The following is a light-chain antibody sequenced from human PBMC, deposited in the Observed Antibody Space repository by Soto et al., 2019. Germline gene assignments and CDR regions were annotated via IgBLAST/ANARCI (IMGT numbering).Light chain of an antibody. V-gene: IGLV2-8*01. CDR2: EVS. J-gene: IGLJ2*01. Sequence: SALTQPPSASGSPGQSVTISCTGTSSDVGGYNYVSWYQQHPGKAPKLMIYEVSKRPSGVPDRFSGSKSGNTASLTVSGLQAEDEADYYCSSYAGSNKVVFGGGTQLTVL. CDR1: SSDVGGYNY. CDR3: SSYAGSNKVV.